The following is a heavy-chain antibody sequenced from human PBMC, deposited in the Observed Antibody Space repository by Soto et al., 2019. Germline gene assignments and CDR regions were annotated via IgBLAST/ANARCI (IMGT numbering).Heavy chain of an antibody. CDR3: AMVDVYVTPSPQDV. Sequence: QVQLVQSGAEVKNPGASVKVSCKASGYSFTRYGIGWARQAPGQGPEWMGWINAYNGNTNYAQNLQGRLTLTTDTSTTTALMELRSMRSTDAAIYYCAMVDVYVTPSPQDVWGQGTTVTVSS. V-gene: IGHV1-18*01. J-gene: IGHJ6*02. CDR1: GYSFTRYG. D-gene: IGHD3-16*01. CDR2: INAYNGNT.